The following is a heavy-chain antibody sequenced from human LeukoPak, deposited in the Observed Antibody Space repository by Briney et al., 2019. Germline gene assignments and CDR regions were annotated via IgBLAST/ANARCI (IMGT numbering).Heavy chain of an antibody. J-gene: IGHJ6*03. CDR2: ISRSGSTK. Sequence: GGSLRLPCAASGFTFSDYYMSWIRQAPGKGLEWVSSISRSGSTKYYADSVKGRFTISRDNAKNSLFLQMNSLRAEDTAVYYCARVLRYCSGGNCYSGGLGYMDVWGKGTTVTISS. CDR1: GFTFSDYY. CDR3: ARVLRYCSGGNCYSGGLGYMDV. D-gene: IGHD2-15*01. V-gene: IGHV3-11*01.